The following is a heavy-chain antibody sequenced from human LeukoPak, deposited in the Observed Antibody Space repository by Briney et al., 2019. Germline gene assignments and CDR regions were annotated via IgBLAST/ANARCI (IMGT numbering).Heavy chain of an antibody. V-gene: IGHV3-30*03. Sequence: GGSLRLSCAASGFSFSRNGMHWVRQAPGKGLEWVAVISYDGSDKYHADSVKGRFTISRDNSKNTLYLQMNSLRAEDTAVYYCARGPPDYYDSSGYFLYWGQGTLVTVSS. CDR2: ISYDGSDK. CDR3: ARGPPDYYDSSGYFLY. D-gene: IGHD3-22*01. CDR1: GFSFSRNG. J-gene: IGHJ4*02.